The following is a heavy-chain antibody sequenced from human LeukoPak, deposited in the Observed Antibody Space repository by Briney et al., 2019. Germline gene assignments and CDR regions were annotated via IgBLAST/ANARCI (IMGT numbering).Heavy chain of an antibody. J-gene: IGHJ4*02. D-gene: IGHD4-17*01. Sequence: GWSLRLSCAASGFTFSSYAMHWVRQAPGKGLEGVAVISYDGSNKYYADSVKGRFTISRDNSKDTLYLQMNSLRAEDTAVYYCARSDDYGDYVYLGRPLDYWGQGTLVTVSS. CDR2: ISYDGSNK. CDR1: GFTFSSYA. V-gene: IGHV3-30*04. CDR3: ARSDDYGDYVYLGRPLDY.